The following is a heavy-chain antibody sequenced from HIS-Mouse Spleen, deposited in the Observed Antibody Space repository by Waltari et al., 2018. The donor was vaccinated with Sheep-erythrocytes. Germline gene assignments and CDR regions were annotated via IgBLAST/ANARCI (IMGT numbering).Heavy chain of an antibody. CDR1: GGSISSSSYS. Sequence: QLQLQESGPGLVKPSETLSLTCTVSGGSISSSSYSWGWIRQPPGKGLAWIGSIYYSGSTYYNPSLKSRVTISVDTSKNQFSLKLSSVTAADTAVYYCARVPPGYYDFWSGPTGPRWFDPWGQGTLVTVSS. CDR2: IYYSGST. CDR3: ARVPPGYYDFWSGPTGPRWFDP. D-gene: IGHD3-3*01. V-gene: IGHV4-39*07. J-gene: IGHJ5*02.